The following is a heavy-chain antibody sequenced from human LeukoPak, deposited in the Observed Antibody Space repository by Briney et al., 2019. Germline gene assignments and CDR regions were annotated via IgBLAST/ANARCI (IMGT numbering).Heavy chain of an antibody. D-gene: IGHD3-10*01. V-gene: IGHV3-64*01. CDR1: GFTFSNYA. Sequence: GGTLRLSCAASGFTFSNYAMYWVRQVPGKGLQYVSAISSNGCSTYYANSVRDRFTISRDNSKNTLSLQMGSLRAEDMAVYYCARGLMTYGSGSYSLYWGQGTLVTVSS. CDR3: ARGLMTYGSGSYSLY. CDR2: ISSNGCST. J-gene: IGHJ4*02.